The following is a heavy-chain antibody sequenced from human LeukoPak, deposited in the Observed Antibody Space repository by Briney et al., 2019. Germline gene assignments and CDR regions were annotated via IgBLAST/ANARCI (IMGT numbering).Heavy chain of an antibody. CDR1: GYTFTGYY. Sequence: GASVKVSCKASGYTFTGYYMHWVRQAPGQGLEWMGWINPNSGGTNYAQKFQGRVTMTRDTSISTAYMELSRLRSDDTAVYYCARFIAVAGKDDAFDIWGQGTMATVSS. V-gene: IGHV1-2*02. J-gene: IGHJ3*02. D-gene: IGHD6-19*01. CDR3: ARFIAVAGKDDAFDI. CDR2: INPNSGGT.